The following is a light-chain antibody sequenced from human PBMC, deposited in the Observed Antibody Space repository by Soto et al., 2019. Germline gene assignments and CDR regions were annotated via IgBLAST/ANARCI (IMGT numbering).Light chain of an antibody. CDR2: EVS. V-gene: IGLV2-8*01. CDR3: SSYTGRDNLFV. J-gene: IGLJ1*01. Sequence: QSVLTQPPSASGSPGQSVTISCSGTSSDVGAYKFVSWYQQHPGKAPKLIISEVSKRPSGVPDRFSGSKSGNTASLTVSGLPAEDEADYYCSSYTGRDNLFVFGTGTKVTVL. CDR1: SSDVGAYKF.